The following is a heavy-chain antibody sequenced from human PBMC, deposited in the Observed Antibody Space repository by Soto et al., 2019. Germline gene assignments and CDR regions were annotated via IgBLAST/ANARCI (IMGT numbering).Heavy chain of an antibody. Sequence: QVQLVQSGAEVRKPGASVNISCRASGFSFSDNLINWVRQAPGQSLEWMGWINPDNGNTRYSQTFRGRVTISRHSSASIDYVEVSDLTSEDTAVYYGAGDILSGGLRANDAVDVWGQGTMVTVSS. CDR1: GFSFSDNL. V-gene: IGHV1-3*01. J-gene: IGHJ3*01. D-gene: IGHD2-21*01. CDR3: AGDILSGGLRANDAVDV. CDR2: INPDNGNT.